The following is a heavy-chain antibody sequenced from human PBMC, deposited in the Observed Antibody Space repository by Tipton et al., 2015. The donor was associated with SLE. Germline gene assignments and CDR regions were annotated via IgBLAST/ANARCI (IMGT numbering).Heavy chain of an antibody. CDR3: ARVQIPSSRNWFDP. J-gene: IGHJ5*02. Sequence: TLSLTCTVSGGSISSGSYYWSWIRQPPEKGLEWIGEINHSGSTNYNPSLKSRVTISVDTSKNQFSLKLSSVTAADTAVYYCARVQIPSSRNWFDPWGQGTLVTVSS. CDR1: GGSISSGSYY. D-gene: IGHD6-13*01. CDR2: INHSGST. V-gene: IGHV4-39*07.